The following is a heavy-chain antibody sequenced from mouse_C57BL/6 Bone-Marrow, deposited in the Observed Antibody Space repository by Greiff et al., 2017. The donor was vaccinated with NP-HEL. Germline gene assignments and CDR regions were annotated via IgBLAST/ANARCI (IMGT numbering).Heavy chain of an antibody. CDR2: IWGDGST. CDR1: GFSLTSYG. Sequence: VKLVESGPGLVAPSQSLSITCTVSGFSLTSYGVSWVRQPPGTGLEWLGVIWGDGSTHYHSALISRLSISKDNSKSQVFLKLNSLQTDDTATYDCAGGNYAMDYWGQGTSVTVSS. J-gene: IGHJ4*01. V-gene: IGHV2-3*01. CDR3: AGGNYAMDY.